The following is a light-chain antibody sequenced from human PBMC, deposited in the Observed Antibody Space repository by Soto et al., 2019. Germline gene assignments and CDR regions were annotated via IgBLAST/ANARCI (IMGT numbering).Light chain of an antibody. J-gene: IGLJ1*01. CDR1: SSDVGSYNY. CDR2: EVN. V-gene: IGLV2-8*01. CDR3: SSYAGSSNV. Sequence: QSVLTQPASVSGSPGQSITISCTGISSDVGSYNYVSWYQQHPGKAPKLMIYEVNKRPSGVPDRFSGSKSGNTASLTVSGLQAEDEADYYCSSYAGSSNVFGTGTKVTVL.